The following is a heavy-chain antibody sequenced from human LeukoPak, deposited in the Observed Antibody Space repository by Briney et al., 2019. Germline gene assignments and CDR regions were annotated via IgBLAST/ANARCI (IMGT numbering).Heavy chain of an antibody. CDR3: ASQYSSSSRVSFDY. CDR2: IIPIFGTA. CDR1: GGTFSSYA. Sequence: SVKVSCKASGGTFSSYAISWVRPAPGQGLAWMGGIIPIFGTANYAQKFQGRVTITTDESTSTAYMELSSLRSEDTAVYYCASQYSSSSRVSFDYWGQGTLVTVSS. D-gene: IGHD6-6*01. V-gene: IGHV1-69*05. J-gene: IGHJ4*02.